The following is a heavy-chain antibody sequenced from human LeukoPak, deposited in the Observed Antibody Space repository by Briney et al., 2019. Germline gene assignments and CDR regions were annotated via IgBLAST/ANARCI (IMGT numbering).Heavy chain of an antibody. CDR3: ARDLSRGLDY. V-gene: IGHV4-59*01. D-gene: IGHD2-2*01. Sequence: SETLSLTCTVFGGSISSYYWSWIRQPPGKGLEWIGYIYYSGSTNYNPSLKSRVTISVDTSKNQFSLKLSSVTAADTAVYYCARDLSRGLDYWGQGTLVTVSS. CDR1: GGSISSYY. J-gene: IGHJ4*02. CDR2: IYYSGST.